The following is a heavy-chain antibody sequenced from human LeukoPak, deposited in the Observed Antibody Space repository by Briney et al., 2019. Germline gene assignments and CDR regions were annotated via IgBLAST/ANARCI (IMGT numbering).Heavy chain of an antibody. CDR2: ISWSGDRM. CDR3: AKDLGGSATTV. Sequence: PGGSLRLSCAASGFTFEDHVMHWVRQAPRKGLEWVSSISWSGDRMGYADAVKGRFTISRDNAKNSLFLQMNSLRVEDTALYYCAKDLGGSATTVWGQGTLVTVSS. J-gene: IGHJ4*02. D-gene: IGHD2-2*01. V-gene: IGHV3-9*01. CDR1: GFTFEDHV.